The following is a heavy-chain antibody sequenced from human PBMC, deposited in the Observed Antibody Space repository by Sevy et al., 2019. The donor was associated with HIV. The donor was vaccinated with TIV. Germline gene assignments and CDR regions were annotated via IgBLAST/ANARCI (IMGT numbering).Heavy chain of an antibody. CDR1: GFTFSSYA. CDR3: ARDYRYDSSGYFSFDY. J-gene: IGHJ4*02. CDR2: ISYDGSNK. Sequence: GSLRLSCAASGFTFSSYAMHWVRQAPGKGLEWVAVISYDGSNKYYADSVKGRFTISRDNSKNTLYLQMNSLRAEDTAVYYCARDYRYDSSGYFSFDYWGQGTLVTVSS. V-gene: IGHV3-30*04. D-gene: IGHD3-22*01.